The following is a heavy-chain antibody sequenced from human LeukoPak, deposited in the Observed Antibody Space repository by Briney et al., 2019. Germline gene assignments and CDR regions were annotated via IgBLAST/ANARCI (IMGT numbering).Heavy chain of an antibody. D-gene: IGHD3-22*01. Sequence: ASVKVSCKASGYTFTGYYMHWVRQAPGQGLEWMGIINPSGGSTSYAQKFQGRVTMTRDTSTSTVYMELSSLRSEDTAVYYCATSEKWLLATFDYWGQGTLVTVSS. J-gene: IGHJ4*02. CDR1: GYTFTGYY. CDR3: ATSEKWLLATFDY. CDR2: INPSGGST. V-gene: IGHV1-46*01.